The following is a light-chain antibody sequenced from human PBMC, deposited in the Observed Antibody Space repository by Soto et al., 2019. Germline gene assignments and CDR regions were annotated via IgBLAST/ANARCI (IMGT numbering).Light chain of an antibody. Sequence: SLTQPASVSGSPGQSITISCTGTSSDVGDYNYVSWYQHHPGKAPKLIIYEVRNRPSGVPNRFSGAKSGNTASLTISGLQAEDEADYYCSSYRTGSAFYVFGSGTKVTVL. J-gene: IGLJ1*01. V-gene: IGLV2-14*01. CDR3: SSYRTGSAFYV. CDR2: EVR. CDR1: SSDVGDYNY.